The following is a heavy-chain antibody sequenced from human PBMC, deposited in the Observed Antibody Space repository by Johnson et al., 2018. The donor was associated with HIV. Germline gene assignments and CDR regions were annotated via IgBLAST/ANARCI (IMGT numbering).Heavy chain of an antibody. V-gene: IGHV3-9*01. Sequence: VQLVESGGGLVQPGRSLRLSCAASGFTFDDYAMHWVRQAPGKGLEWVSGISWNSGSIGYADSVKCRFTISRDNAKNSLYLQMNSLRAEDTALYYCAKDSDYDTHWSAFDIWGQGTMVTVSS. CDR2: ISWNSGSI. CDR3: AKDSDYDTHWSAFDI. CDR1: GFTFDDYA. J-gene: IGHJ3*02. D-gene: IGHD3-22*01.